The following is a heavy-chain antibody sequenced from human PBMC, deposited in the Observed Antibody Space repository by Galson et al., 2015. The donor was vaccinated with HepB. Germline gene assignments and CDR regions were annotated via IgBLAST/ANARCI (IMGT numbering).Heavy chain of an antibody. V-gene: IGHV1-69*13. Sequence: SVKVSCKASGGTFSSYAISWVRQAPGQGLEWMGGIIPIFGTANYAQKFQGRVTITADESTSTAYMELSSLRSEDTAVYYCAGRGIAAAGGYYYYHMDVWGKGTTVTVSS. D-gene: IGHD6-13*01. CDR2: IIPIFGTA. J-gene: IGHJ6*03. CDR3: AGRGIAAAGGYYYYHMDV. CDR1: GGTFSSYA.